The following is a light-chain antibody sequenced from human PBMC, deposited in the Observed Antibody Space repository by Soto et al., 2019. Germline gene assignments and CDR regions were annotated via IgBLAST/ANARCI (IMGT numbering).Light chain of an antibody. CDR1: QSISNW. CDR2: KAS. CDR3: QQYDSYPLA. J-gene: IGKJ4*01. Sequence: DIQMTQSPSTLSASVGDRVTITCRASQSISNWLAWYQQKPGKAPKYLIYKASNLQSGVPSRFSGSGSGTECTLNISSMQPDDFATYYCQQYDSYPLAFGGGTRVDIK. V-gene: IGKV1-5*03.